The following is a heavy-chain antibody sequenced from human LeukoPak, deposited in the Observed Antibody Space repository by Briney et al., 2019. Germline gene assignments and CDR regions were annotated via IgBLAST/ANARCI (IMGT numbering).Heavy chain of an antibody. Sequence: QSGGSLRLSCAASGFTFDDYTMHWVRQAPGKGLEWVSLISWDGGRTYYADSVEGRFTISRDNAKNSLYLQMDSLRAEDTAFYCARDHKGGDGADAFDIWGHGTMVTVSS. V-gene: IGHV3-43*01. J-gene: IGHJ3*02. CDR2: ISWDGGRT. D-gene: IGHD5-24*01. CDR3: ARDHKGGDGADAFDI. CDR1: GFTFDDYT.